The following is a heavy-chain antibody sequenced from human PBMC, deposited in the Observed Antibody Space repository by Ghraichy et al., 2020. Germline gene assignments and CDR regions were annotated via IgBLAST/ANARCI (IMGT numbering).Heavy chain of an antibody. D-gene: IGHD3-22*01. CDR2: ISYDGSNK. J-gene: IGHJ4*02. CDR3: ARQYYYDSSGYYYGYFDY. CDR1: GFTFSSYA. V-gene: IGHV3-30*04. Sequence: SLRLSCAASGFTFSSYAMHWVRQAPGTGLEWVAVISYDGSNKYYADSVKGRFTISRDNSKNTLYLQMNSLRAEDTAVYYCARQYYYDSSGYYYGYFDYWGQGTLVTVSS.